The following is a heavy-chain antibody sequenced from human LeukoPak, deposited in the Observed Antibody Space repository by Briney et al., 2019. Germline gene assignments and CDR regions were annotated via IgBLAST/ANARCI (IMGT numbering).Heavy chain of an antibody. J-gene: IGHJ4*02. D-gene: IGHD1-26*01. CDR1: GYTLTELS. V-gene: IGHV1-24*01. CDR3: ATGPVKYSGSYYYYFDY. CDR2: FDPEDGET. Sequence: ASVKVSCKVSGYTLTELSMHWVRQAPGKGLEWMGGFDPEDGETIYAQQFQGRVTMTEDTSTDTAYMELSSLRSEDTAVYYCATGPVKYSGSYYYYFDYWGQGTLVTVSS.